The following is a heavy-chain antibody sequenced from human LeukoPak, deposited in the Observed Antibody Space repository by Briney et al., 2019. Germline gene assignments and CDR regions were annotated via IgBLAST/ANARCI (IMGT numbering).Heavy chain of an antibody. D-gene: IGHD2-21*02. CDR1: GFTFSNYW. CDR3: SRDSXSSCGGDCYSGLDV. Sequence: PGGSLRLSCAASGFTFSNYWMHWVRQAPGEALXXXXXXXSDGSSTTYADSXXXXFTISXDNAKNTLYLQMNSLRAEDTAVYYCSRDSXSSCGGDCYSGLDVWGQGTTVTVSS. J-gene: IGHJ6*02. CDR2: XXSDGSST. V-gene: IGHV3-74*01.